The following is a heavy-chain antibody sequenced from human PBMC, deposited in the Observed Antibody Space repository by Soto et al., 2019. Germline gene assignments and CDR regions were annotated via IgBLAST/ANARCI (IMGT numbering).Heavy chain of an antibody. D-gene: IGHD3-10*01. Sequence: EVRLVESGGGLVPPGGSLRLSCAASGFTFSSYNINWVRQAPGKGLVWVSYISSSRRTISYADSVKGRFTISRDNSKNSLYLQMNSLRDEYTAVYFCAREHYNILSGRRFYYYYGMDVWGQGTTVTVSS. CDR3: AREHYNILSGRRFYYYYGMDV. CDR2: ISSSRRTI. V-gene: IGHV3-48*02. J-gene: IGHJ6*02. CDR1: GFTFSSYN.